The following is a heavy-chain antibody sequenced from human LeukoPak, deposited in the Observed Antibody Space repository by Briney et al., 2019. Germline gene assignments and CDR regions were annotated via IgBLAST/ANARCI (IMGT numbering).Heavy chain of an antibody. CDR2: IGTAGDT. J-gene: IGHJ3*02. CDR1: GFTFSSYD. D-gene: IGHD2-2*02. CDR3: ARSCSSTSCYTPGAFDI. V-gene: IGHV3-13*01. Sequence: GGSLRLSCAASGFTFSSYDMHWVRQATGKGLEWVSAIGTAGDTYYPGSVKGRFTISRENAKNSLYLQMNSLRAGDTAVYYCARSCSSTSCYTPGAFDIWGRGTMVTVSS.